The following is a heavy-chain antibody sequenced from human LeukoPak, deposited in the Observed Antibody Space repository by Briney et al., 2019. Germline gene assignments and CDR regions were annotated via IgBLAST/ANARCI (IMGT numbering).Heavy chain of an antibody. CDR3: ARERQDTVIHSGAFDI. V-gene: IGHV3-30-3*01. Sequence: GGSLRLSCAASGFTFSNYFMHWARQAPGKGLEWVADIASDGSRTFYVESVKGRFTISRDNSKNTLYLQMNSLGPEDTAVYFCARERQDTVIHSGAFDIWGQGTMVTVSS. J-gene: IGHJ3*02. CDR1: GFTFSNYF. D-gene: IGHD2-21*02. CDR2: IASDGSRT.